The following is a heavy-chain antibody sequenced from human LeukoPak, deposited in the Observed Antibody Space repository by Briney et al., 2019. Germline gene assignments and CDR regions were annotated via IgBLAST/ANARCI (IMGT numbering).Heavy chain of an antibody. J-gene: IGHJ4*02. CDR2: INPNSGGT. D-gene: IGHD3-16*02. V-gene: IGHV1-2*02. CDR3: ARDREYYDYIWGTYRYFDY. Sequence: ASVKVSCKASGYTFTGYYMHWVRQAPGQGLEWMGWINPNSGGTNYAQKFQGRVTMTRDTSISTAYMELSRLRSDDTAVYYCARDREYYDYIWGTYRYFDYWGQGTLVTVSS. CDR1: GYTFTGYY.